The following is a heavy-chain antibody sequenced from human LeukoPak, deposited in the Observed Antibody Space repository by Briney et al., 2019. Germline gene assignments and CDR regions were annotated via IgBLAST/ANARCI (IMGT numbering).Heavy chain of an antibody. Sequence: GGSLRLSCAASGFTFSSYAMHWVRQAPGKGLEWVAVISYDGSNKYYADSVKGRFTISRDNSKNTLYLQMDSLRAEDTAVYYCARQRIAALSYFDYWGQGTLVTVSS. D-gene: IGHD6-6*01. CDR3: ARQRIAALSYFDY. CDR2: ISYDGSNK. CDR1: GFTFSSYA. V-gene: IGHV3-30*04. J-gene: IGHJ4*02.